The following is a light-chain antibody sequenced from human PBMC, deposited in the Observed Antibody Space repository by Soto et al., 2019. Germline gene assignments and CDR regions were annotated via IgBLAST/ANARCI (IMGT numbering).Light chain of an antibody. V-gene: IGLV2-11*03. CDR2: DVN. Sequence: CAGTSSDVGGFNSVSWYQQHPGKAPKLMIYDVNKRPSGVPDRFSGSKSGSTASLTISGLQAEDEADYYCCSYAGSYSYAFATGTKVTVL. CDR1: SSDVGGFNS. CDR3: CSYAGSYSYA. J-gene: IGLJ1*01.